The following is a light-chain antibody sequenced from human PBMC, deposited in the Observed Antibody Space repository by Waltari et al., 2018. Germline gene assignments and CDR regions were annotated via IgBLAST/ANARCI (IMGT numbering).Light chain of an antibody. V-gene: IGLV1-44*01. J-gene: IGLJ3*02. Sequence: QSVLTQPPSASGTPGQRVTIPCSGTYSNIGNNVFNSYQQPPGTAPKLLIYRNDLRPSGVPDRFSGSKSGSSASLAISGLHSEDEADYYCAAWDDSLNGRWVFGGGTKVTVL. CDR1: YSNIGNNV. CDR2: RND. CDR3: AAWDDSLNGRWV.